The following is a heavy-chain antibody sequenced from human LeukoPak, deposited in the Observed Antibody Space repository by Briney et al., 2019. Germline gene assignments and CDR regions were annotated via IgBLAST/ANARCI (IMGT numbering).Heavy chain of an antibody. CDR1: GYSFTSYW. J-gene: IGHJ4*02. V-gene: IGHV5-51*01. CDR2: IYPGDSDT. CDR3: ARQASRYYDYVWGGSDFDY. D-gene: IGHD3-16*01. Sequence: GESLKISCKGSGYSFTSYWIGWVRQLPGKGLEWMGIIYPGDSDTRYSPSFQGQVTISADKSISTAYLQWSSLKASDTAMYYCARQASRYYDYVWGGSDFDYWGQGTLVTVSS.